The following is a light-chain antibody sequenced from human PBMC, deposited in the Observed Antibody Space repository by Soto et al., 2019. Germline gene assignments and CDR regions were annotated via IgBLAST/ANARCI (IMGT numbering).Light chain of an antibody. CDR1: QGISSY. J-gene: IGKJ1*01. CDR2: DAS. V-gene: IGKV1-8*01. CDR3: QQYETYLKT. Sequence: AIRMTQSPSSFSASTGDRVTITCRASQGISSYLAWYQQKPGKAPKLLIYDASSLESGVPSRFSGSGSGTEFTLTISRVQPEDFATYYCQQYETYLKTFGQGTKVDIK.